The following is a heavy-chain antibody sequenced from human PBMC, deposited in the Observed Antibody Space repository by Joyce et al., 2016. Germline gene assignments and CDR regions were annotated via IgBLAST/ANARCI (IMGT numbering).Heavy chain of an antibody. V-gene: IGHV4-4*07. CDR3: ARDPPTYYYGSGSYRGPFDS. CDR2: MDTSGSN. CDR1: GDSISSYY. D-gene: IGHD3-10*01. J-gene: IGHJ3*02. Sequence: QVQLQESGPGLVKPSETLSLTCTVSGDSISSYYWSWIRQPAGKGLEWIGRMDTSGSNLYRPARKSRVTMSADTSKNQFSLNLNSVTAADTAVYYCARDPPTYYYGSGSYRGPFDSWGQGTMVTVSS.